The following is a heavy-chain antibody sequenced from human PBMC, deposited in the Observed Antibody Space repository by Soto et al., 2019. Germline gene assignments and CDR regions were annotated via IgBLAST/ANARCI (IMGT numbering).Heavy chain of an antibody. D-gene: IGHD3-9*01. Sequence: GESLKISCKASGCTFRHHWIAWVRQVPGKGLEWMGIIYPADSDTKYSPSFQGQVTISVDESINTAYLQWSSLKATDTAMYYCARQRKKSFSEILAAHYCFDYWGQGTLVTVSS. J-gene: IGHJ4*02. CDR3: ARQRKKSFSEILAAHYCFDY. V-gene: IGHV5-51*01. CDR2: IYPADSDT. CDR1: GCTFRHHW.